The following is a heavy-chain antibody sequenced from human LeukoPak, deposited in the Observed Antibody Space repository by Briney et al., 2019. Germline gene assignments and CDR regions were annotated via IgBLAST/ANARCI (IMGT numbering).Heavy chain of an antibody. CDR3: ARTYALNWFDP. CDR2: IYYSGST. J-gene: IGHJ5*02. D-gene: IGHD3-16*01. V-gene: IGHV4-31*03. CDR1: GGSISSGGYY. Sequence: SQTLSLTCTVSGGSISSGGYYWSWIRQHPGKGLEWIGYIYYSGSTYYNPSLKSRVAMSVDTSKNQFSLKLSSVTAADTAVYYCARTYALNWFDPWGQGTLVTVSS.